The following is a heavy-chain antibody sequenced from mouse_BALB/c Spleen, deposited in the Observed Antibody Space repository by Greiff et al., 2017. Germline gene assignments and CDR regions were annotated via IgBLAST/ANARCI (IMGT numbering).Heavy chain of an antibody. CDR2: IYPSDSYT. CDR3: TRYEGDYGYDYAMDY. V-gene: IGHV1-69*02. CDR1: GYTFTSYW. Sequence: QVQLQQPGAELVRPGASVKLSCKASGYTFTSYWINWVKQRPGQGLEWIGNIYPSDSYTNYNQKFKDKATLTVDKSSSTAYMQLSSPTSEDSAVYYCTRYEGDYGYDYAMDYWGQGTSVTVSS. D-gene: IGHD2-2*01. J-gene: IGHJ4*01.